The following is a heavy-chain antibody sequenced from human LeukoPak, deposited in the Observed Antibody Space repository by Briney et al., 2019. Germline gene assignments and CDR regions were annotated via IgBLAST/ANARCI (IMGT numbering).Heavy chain of an antibody. Sequence: SATLSLTCTVSGGSISNYYWNWSRQPPGKGLGWVGFIYSSGTTNYTPSLNRRLSFSIETTNNHFSLKLSSLTAADTGVYYCARYDVWGSYRAFNFWGQGALVTVS. V-gene: IGHV4-59*08. D-gene: IGHD3-16*02. CDR2: IYSSGTT. CDR1: GGSISNYY. CDR3: ARYDVWGSYRAFNF. J-gene: IGHJ4*02.